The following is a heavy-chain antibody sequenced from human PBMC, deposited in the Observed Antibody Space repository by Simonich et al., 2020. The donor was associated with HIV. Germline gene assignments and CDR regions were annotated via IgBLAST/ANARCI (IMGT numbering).Heavy chain of an antibody. CDR2: ISRSSNYI. CDR1: GFTFRSYS. J-gene: IGHJ4*02. CDR3: ARDGRKGSSTSCSDY. D-gene: IGHD2-2*01. V-gene: IGHV3-21*01. Sequence: EVQLVESGGGLVKPGGSLRLSCAASGFTFRSYSMNWVRQAPGKRLEWVSSISRSSNYIYYAESVKGRFTSSRDNAKNSLYLQMNSLRAEDTAVYYCARDGRKGSSTSCSDYWGQGTLVTVSS.